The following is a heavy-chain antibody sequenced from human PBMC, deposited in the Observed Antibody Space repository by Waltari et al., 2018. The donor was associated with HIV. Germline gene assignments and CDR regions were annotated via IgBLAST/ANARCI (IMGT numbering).Heavy chain of an antibody. CDR1: GFTSRSYS. D-gene: IGHD3-22*01. V-gene: IGHV3-48*01. CDR2: ISSSSSTI. Sequence: EVQLVESGGGLVQPGGSLRLSCAASGFTSRSYSMNWVRQAPGKGLEWVSYISSSSSTIYYADSVKGRFTISRDNAKNSLYLQMNSLRAEDTAVYYCATKAKDYYDSSGHYWGQGTLVTVSS. CDR3: ATKAKDYYDSSGHY. J-gene: IGHJ4*02.